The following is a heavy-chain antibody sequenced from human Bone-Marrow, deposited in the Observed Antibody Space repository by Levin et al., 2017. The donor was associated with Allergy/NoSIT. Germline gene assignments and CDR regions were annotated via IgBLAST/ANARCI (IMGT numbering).Heavy chain of an antibody. Sequence: GESLKISCAASGFTFSSYAMSWVRQAPGKGLEWVSAISGSGGSTYYADSVKGRFTISRDNSKNTLYLQMNSLRAEDTAVYYCAKTDPTMDIVVVPAAMGAFDIWGQGTMVTVSS. V-gene: IGHV3-23*01. CDR3: AKTDPTMDIVVVPAAMGAFDI. J-gene: IGHJ3*02. D-gene: IGHD2-2*03. CDR2: ISGSGGST. CDR1: GFTFSSYA.